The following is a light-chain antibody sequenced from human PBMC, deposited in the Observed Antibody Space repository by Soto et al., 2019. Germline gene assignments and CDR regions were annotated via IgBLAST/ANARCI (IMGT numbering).Light chain of an antibody. Sequence: SLLTQSPGTLSLSPVHRATLSCRARQSVRTSYIGWYPQKPGQAPRLLIYGASNRAIGIPDRFSGSGTGTAFTLTIRRLEPEDLEVYYCQQYGSSGTFGQGTKVDIK. CDR1: QSVRTSY. CDR2: GAS. CDR3: QQYGSSGT. V-gene: IGKV3-20*01. J-gene: IGKJ1*01.